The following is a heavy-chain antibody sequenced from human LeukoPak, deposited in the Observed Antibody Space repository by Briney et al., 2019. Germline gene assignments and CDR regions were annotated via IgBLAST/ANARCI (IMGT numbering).Heavy chain of an antibody. J-gene: IGHJ4*02. Sequence: GGSLRLSCAASGFTFNTYWMHWVRHAPGKGLVWVSRINSDGSTITYADSVKGRFTISRDNAKNTLYLQMNSLRAEDTAVYYCAREAYYYDSSGYYYAYFDYWGQGTLVTVSS. CDR3: AREAYYYDSSGYYYAYFDY. D-gene: IGHD3-22*01. CDR2: INSDGSTI. CDR1: GFTFNTYW. V-gene: IGHV3-74*01.